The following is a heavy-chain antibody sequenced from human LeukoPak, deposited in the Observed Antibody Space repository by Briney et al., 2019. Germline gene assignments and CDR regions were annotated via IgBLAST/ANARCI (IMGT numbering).Heavy chain of an antibody. CDR3: ASQPSAVAGNY. V-gene: IGHV3-7*02. D-gene: IGHD6-19*01. J-gene: IGHJ4*02. Sequence: GGSLRLSCAASGFTFSYYWMTWVRQAPGKGLEWVANIKPDGSLKYYVDSVKGRFTISRDNAKNSLYLHMTSLRAEDTGVYYCASQPSAVAGNYWGQGTLVIVSS. CDR1: GFTFSYYW. CDR2: IKPDGSLK.